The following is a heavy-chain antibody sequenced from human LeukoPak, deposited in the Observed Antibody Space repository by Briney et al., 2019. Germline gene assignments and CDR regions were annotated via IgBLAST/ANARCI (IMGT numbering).Heavy chain of an antibody. CDR1: GFTFSTSW. D-gene: IGHD2-15*01. CDR2: IKKDGSET. V-gene: IGHV3-7*01. CDR3: AKEGRCASGGSCRGKFDP. J-gene: IGHJ5*02. Sequence: PGGSLRLSCAASGFTFSTSWMSWVRQVPGKGLEWVANIKKDGSETYYVDSVKGRFTISRDNAKNSLYLQMNSLRAEDTAVYYCAKEGRCASGGSCRGKFDPWGQGTLVTVSS.